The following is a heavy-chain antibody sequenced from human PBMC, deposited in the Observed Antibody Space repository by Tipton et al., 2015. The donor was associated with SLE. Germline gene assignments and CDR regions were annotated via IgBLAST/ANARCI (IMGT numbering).Heavy chain of an antibody. CDR1: GYSISSGYY. CDR2: IYHSGST. CDR3: ARAGDYDFWSGYYNY. V-gene: IGHV4-38-2*02. J-gene: IGHJ4*02. D-gene: IGHD3-3*01. Sequence: LRLSCTVSGYSISSGYYWGWIRQPPGKGLEWIGSIYHSGSTYYNPSLKSRVTISVDTSKNQFSLKLSSVTAADTAVYYCARAGDYDFWSGYYNYWGQGTLVTVSS.